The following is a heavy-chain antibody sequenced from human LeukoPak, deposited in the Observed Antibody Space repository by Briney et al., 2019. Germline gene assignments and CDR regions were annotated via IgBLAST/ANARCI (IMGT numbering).Heavy chain of an antibody. Sequence: GSSVKVSCQASGCTFSNYAFSWVRQAAGHGREWMGGSIPIFGTANYAQKFQGRVTITADESTSTAYMELSSLRSEDTAVYYCARLMDGSGSYYNVDHYYYYYMDVWGKGTTVTVSS. CDR2: SIPIFGTA. J-gene: IGHJ6*03. D-gene: IGHD3-10*01. CDR1: GCTFSNYA. CDR3: ARLMDGSGSYYNVDHYYYYYMDV. V-gene: IGHV1-69*01.